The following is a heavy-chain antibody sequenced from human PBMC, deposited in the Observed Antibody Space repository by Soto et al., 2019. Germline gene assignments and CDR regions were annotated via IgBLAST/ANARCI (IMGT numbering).Heavy chain of an antibody. V-gene: IGHV3-23*01. D-gene: IGHD5-18*01. CDR3: ARDAAMVTGDAFDI. CDR2: ISGSGGST. J-gene: IGHJ3*02. CDR1: GFTFNSSA. Sequence: EVQLLESGGGLVQPGGSLRLSCAASGFTFNSSAMSWVRQAPGKGLEWVAPISGSGGSTYYADSVKGGFTISRDNAKNTLYLQMNSLRAEDTAVYYCARDAAMVTGDAFDIWGQGTMVTVSS.